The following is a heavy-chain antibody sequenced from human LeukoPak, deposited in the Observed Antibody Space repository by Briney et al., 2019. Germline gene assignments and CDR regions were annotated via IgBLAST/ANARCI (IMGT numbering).Heavy chain of an antibody. CDR1: GYTFTSYW. CDR3: ARSQGYCSGGSCLQGDWFDP. Sequence: GESLKISCKGSGYTFTSYWIGWVRQMPGKGLEWMGIIYPGDSDTRYSPSFQGQVTISADKSISTAYLQWGSLKASDTAMYYCARSQGYCSGGSCLQGDWFDPWGQGTLVTVSS. CDR2: IYPGDSDT. D-gene: IGHD2-15*01. V-gene: IGHV5-51*01. J-gene: IGHJ5*02.